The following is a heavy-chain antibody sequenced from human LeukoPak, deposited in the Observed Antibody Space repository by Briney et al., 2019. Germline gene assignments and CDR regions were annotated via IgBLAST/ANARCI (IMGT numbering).Heavy chain of an antibody. CDR3: ARRVEMATIISYRYFDL. D-gene: IGHD5-24*01. Sequence: ASQTLSLACTVSGGSISCGSYYWGWIRQPPGKGLEWIGSIYYSGSTYYNPSLKSRVTISVDTSKNQFSLKLSSVTAADTAVYYCARRVEMATIISYRYFDLWGRGTLVTVSS. CDR1: GGSISCGSYY. V-gene: IGHV4-39*01. J-gene: IGHJ2*01. CDR2: IYYSGST.